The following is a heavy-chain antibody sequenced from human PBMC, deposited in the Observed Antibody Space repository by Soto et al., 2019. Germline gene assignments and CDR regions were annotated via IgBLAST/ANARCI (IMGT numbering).Heavy chain of an antibody. CDR2: ISGSGGST. Sequence: GGSLRLSCAASGLTFSNYAINWVRQASGKGLEWVSAISGSGGSTYYADSVKGRFTISRDNSKNTLHLQMNSLRADDTAMYYCAKGPDQGYDFCFFDCWGQGTLVTVSS. CDR1: GLTFSNYA. D-gene: IGHD3-3*01. CDR3: AKGPDQGYDFCFFDC. V-gene: IGHV3-23*01. J-gene: IGHJ4*02.